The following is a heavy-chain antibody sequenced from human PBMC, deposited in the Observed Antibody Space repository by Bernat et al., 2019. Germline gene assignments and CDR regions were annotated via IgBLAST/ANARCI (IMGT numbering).Heavy chain of an antibody. CDR3: ARSLGGQQLVRGGYFQH. CDR1: GGSFSGYY. V-gene: IGHV4-34*01. CDR2: INHSGST. Sequence: QLQLQQWGAGLLKPSETLSLTCAVYGGSFSGYYWSWIRQPPGKGLEWIGEINHSGSTNYNPSLKSRVTISVDTSKNQLSLKLSSVTAADTAVYYCARSLGGQQLVRGGYFQHWGQGTLVTVSS. J-gene: IGHJ1*01. D-gene: IGHD6-13*01.